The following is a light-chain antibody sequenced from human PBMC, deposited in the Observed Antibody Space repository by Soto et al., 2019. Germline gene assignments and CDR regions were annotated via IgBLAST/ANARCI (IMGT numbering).Light chain of an antibody. CDR3: LQYHNLWA. V-gene: IGKV3-15*01. J-gene: IGKJ1*01. Sequence: IVMTQSPATLSLSPGERATLSFRASQNIYSNVAWYQQRPGQAPRLLIYRASTRATGIPARFSGSGSGTEFTLTISSLQSEDFTVYSCLQYHNLWAFGQGTKVDI. CDR2: RAS. CDR1: QNIYSN.